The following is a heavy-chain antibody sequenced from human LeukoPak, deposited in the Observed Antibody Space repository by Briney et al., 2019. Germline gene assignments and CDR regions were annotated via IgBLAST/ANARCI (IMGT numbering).Heavy chain of an antibody. D-gene: IGHD2-2*01. Sequence: GASVKVSCKPSGYIFTNYAISWVRQAPGQGLEWMGWISVYDGYTNYAQKLQDRVRMTTDTSTSTAYMELRSLRSDDTAVYYCARGRRVPAASRADNWFDPWGQGTLVTVSS. V-gene: IGHV1-18*01. CDR1: GYIFTNYA. CDR2: ISVYDGYT. J-gene: IGHJ5*02. CDR3: ARGRRVPAASRADNWFDP.